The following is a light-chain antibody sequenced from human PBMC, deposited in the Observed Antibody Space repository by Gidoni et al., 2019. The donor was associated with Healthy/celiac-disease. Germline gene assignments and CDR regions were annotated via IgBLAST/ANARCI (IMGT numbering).Light chain of an antibody. Sequence: EIILTQSPGTLSVSPGERATLFCRATQPVSGNFLAWYQQKPGQPPSLLIYDTSRRATGVPDRFSGSGSGTDFSLLISRLQTEDSALYSCQQSGASPLTFGGGTRVEI. V-gene: IGKV3-20*01. CDR1: QPVSGNF. J-gene: IGKJ4*01. CDR2: DTS. CDR3: QQSGASPLT.